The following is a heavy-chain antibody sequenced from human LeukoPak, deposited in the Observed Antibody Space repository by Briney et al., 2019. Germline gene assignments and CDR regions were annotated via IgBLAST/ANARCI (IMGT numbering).Heavy chain of an antibody. D-gene: IGHD6-13*01. CDR1: GYTFISYG. V-gene: IGHV1-18*04. CDR2: ISGYNGNT. J-gene: IGHJ5*02. CDR3: ARVPRPSAAAASRRQGGWFDP. Sequence: ASVKLSCKASGYTFISYGFSWVRQAPGQGLEWMGWISGYNGNTNHAQKHQGRVTMTTDTSRTTVYMELRSLRSDDTAVYYCARVPRPSAAAASRRQGGWFDPWGQGTLVTVSS.